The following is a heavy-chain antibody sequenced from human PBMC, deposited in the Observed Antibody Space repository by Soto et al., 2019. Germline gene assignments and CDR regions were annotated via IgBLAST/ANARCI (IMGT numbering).Heavy chain of an antibody. V-gene: IGHV3-74*01. D-gene: IGHD6-19*01. CDR3: ARVPASSIAVAGSPPLDYYYYMDV. CDR2: INSDGSST. CDR1: GFTFSSYW. Sequence: GGSLRLSCAASGFTFSSYWMHWVRQAPGKGLVWVSRINSDGSSTSYADSVKGRFTISRDNAKNTLYLQMNSLRAEDTAVYYCARVPASSIAVAGSPPLDYYYYMDVWGKGTTVTVSS. J-gene: IGHJ6*03.